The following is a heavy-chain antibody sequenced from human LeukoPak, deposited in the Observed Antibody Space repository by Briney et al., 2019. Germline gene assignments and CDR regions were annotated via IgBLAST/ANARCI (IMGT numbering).Heavy chain of an antibody. Sequence: SETLSLTCTVSGGSISSYYWSWIRQPPGKGLEWIGYIYYSGSTNYNPSIRSRVTISVDTSKNQFSLKLSSVTAADTAVYYCARARYSSGWSHDYWGQGTLVTVSS. CDR1: GGSISSYY. CDR2: IYYSGST. J-gene: IGHJ4*02. D-gene: IGHD6-19*01. CDR3: ARARYSSGWSHDY. V-gene: IGHV4-59*01.